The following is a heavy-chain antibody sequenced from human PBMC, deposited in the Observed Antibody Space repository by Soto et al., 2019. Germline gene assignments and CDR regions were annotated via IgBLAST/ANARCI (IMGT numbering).Heavy chain of an antibody. D-gene: IGHD3-9*01. CDR2: IIPIFGTA. J-gene: IGHJ4*02. CDR3: ARGWSYDILTGYSY. Sequence: SVKVSCKASGGSLNSYAISWVRQAPGQGLEWMGGIIPIFGTANYAQKFQGRVTITADESTSTAYMELSSLRSEDTAVYYCARGWSYDILTGYSYWGQGTLVTVSS. V-gene: IGHV1-69*13. CDR1: GGSLNSYA.